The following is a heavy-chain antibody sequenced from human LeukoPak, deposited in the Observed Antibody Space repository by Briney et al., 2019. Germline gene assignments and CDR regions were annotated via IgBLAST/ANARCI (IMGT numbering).Heavy chain of an antibody. J-gene: IGHJ4*02. Sequence: PVASVKVSCKASGYTFTSYGISWVRQAPGQGLEWMGWISAYNGNTNYAQKLQGRVTMTTDTSTSTAYMELRSLRSDDTAVYYCARVPWLIRYPNSHSGSYYDLPHHPDYWGQGTLVTVSS. V-gene: IGHV1-18*01. CDR1: GYTFTSYG. CDR3: ARVPWLIRYPNSHSGSYYDLPHHPDY. CDR2: ISAYNGNT. D-gene: IGHD1-26*01.